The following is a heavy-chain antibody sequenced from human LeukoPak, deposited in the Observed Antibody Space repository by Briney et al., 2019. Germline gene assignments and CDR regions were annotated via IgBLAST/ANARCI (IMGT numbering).Heavy chain of an antibody. D-gene: IGHD6-19*01. Sequence: PGRSLRLSCTASGFTFSDYAMTWVRQAPGKGLEWVGFISNKANGGTADYAASVKGRFTISRDDSKTIAYLQMNSLKNEDTAVYFCSRAYSTGWLGINDFWGQGALVTVSS. V-gene: IGHV3-49*04. CDR2: ISNKANGGTA. CDR1: GFTFSDYA. J-gene: IGHJ4*02. CDR3: SRAYSTGWLGINDF.